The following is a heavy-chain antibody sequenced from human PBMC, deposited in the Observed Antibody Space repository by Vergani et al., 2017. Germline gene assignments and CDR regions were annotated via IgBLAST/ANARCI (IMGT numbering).Heavy chain of an antibody. Sequence: EVQMVESGGGLVKPGGSLRLSCVASGFTFSHYSMNWVRQAPGQGLEWVSSISGNNDDVYYADSVKGRFTISRDNAKNSLFLQMNSLRAEDTAVYYCVREETFYDSVSDYLAGYFDHWGQGALVTVSS. CDR3: VREETFYDSVSDYLAGYFDH. CDR1: GFTFSHYS. J-gene: IGHJ4*02. V-gene: IGHV3-21*06. D-gene: IGHD3-3*01. CDR2: ISGNNDDV.